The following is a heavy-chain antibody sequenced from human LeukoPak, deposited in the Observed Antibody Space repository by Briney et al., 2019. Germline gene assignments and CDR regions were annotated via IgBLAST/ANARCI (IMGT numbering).Heavy chain of an antibody. CDR1: GDSINSYY. V-gene: IGHV4-59*01. J-gene: IGHJ3*02. CDR2: IYYSGST. CDR3: AREEVYYYDSSGYCDAFDI. D-gene: IGHD3-22*01. Sequence: SETLSLTCAVSGDSINSYYWSWVRQPPGKGLEWIGYIYYSGSTNYNPSLKSRVTISVDTSKNQFSLKLSSVTAADTAVYYCAREEVYYYDSSGYCDAFDIWGQGTMVTVSS.